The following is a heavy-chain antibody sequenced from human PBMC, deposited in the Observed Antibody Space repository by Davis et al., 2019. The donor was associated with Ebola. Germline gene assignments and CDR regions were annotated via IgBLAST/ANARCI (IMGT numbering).Heavy chain of an antibody. D-gene: IGHD1-26*01. V-gene: IGHV3-23*01. CDR2: LGTSADT. J-gene: IGHJ3*02. CDR1: GFTFSSHT. CDR3: AKDTSNIWFGI. Sequence: GESLKISCAASGFTFSSHTMSWVRQAPGKGLEWVSTLGTSADTYYADSVKGRFTISRDNSKNTLYLQMNGLRVEDTAIYYCAKDTSNIWFGIWGQGTMVTVSS.